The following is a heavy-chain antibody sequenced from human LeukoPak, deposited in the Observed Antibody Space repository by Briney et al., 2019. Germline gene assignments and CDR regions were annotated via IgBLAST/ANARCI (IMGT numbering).Heavy chain of an antibody. CDR1: GFTFSSYG. Sequence: PGGFLRLSCAASGFTFSSYGMHWVRQAPGKGLEWVAVISYDGSNKYYADSVKGRFTISRDNAKNTVYLQMNSLRTEDTAVYYCARGLPNYYGMDVWGQGTTVTVSS. J-gene: IGHJ6*02. CDR2: ISYDGSNK. V-gene: IGHV3-30*03. CDR3: ARGLPNYYGMDV.